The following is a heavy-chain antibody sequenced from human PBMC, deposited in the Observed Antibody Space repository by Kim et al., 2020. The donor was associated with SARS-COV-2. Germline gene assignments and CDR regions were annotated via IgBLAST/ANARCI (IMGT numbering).Heavy chain of an antibody. CDR1: GFTFSSYW. CDR3: ARTDYGDEITLDY. CDR2: IKQDGSEK. Sequence: GGSLRLSCAASGFTFSSYWMSWVRQAPGKGLEWVANIKQDGSEKYYVDSVKGRFTISRDNAKNSLYLQMNSLRAEDTAVYYCARTDYGDEITLDYWGQGTLVTVSS. V-gene: IGHV3-7*03. J-gene: IGHJ4*02. D-gene: IGHD4-17*01.